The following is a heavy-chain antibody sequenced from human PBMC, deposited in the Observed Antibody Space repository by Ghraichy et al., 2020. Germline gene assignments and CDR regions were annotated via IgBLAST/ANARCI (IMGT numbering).Heavy chain of an antibody. CDR2: IYYSGST. J-gene: IGHJ6*02. D-gene: IGHD5-18*01. V-gene: IGHV4-31*03. CDR1: GGSIRSGGHY. CDR3: AREDTLGYYGMDV. Sequence: LSLTCTVSGGSIRSGGHYWSWIRQHPGKGLEWIGYIYYSGSTHYNPSLESRVTISVDTSKNQFSLKLSSVTVADTALYYCAREDTLGYYGMDVWGQGTTVTVSS.